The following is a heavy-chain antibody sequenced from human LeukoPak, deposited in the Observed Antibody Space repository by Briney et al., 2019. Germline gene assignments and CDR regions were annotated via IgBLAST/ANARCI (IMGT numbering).Heavy chain of an antibody. CDR3: ARDRQTFYDYVGGNYRFYFDY. CDR2: VFTSGST. CDR1: SGSNSNFH. Sequence: SETLSLTCTVSSGSNSNFHWTWIRQPTGKGLEWIGRVFTSGSTNYNPSLKSRVTMSVDTSKNQFSLKLSSVTAADTAVYYCARDRQTFYDYVGGNYRFYFDYWGQGTLVTVSS. V-gene: IGHV4-4*07. J-gene: IGHJ4*02. D-gene: IGHD3-16*02.